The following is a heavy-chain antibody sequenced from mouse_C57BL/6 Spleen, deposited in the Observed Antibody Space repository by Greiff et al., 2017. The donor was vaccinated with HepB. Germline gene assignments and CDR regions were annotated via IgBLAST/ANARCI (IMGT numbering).Heavy chain of an antibody. D-gene: IGHD1-1*01. CDR2: IDPETGGT. CDR1: GYTFTDYE. J-gene: IGHJ2*01. V-gene: IGHV1-15*01. Sequence: QVQLKESGAELVRPGASVTLSCKASGYTFTDYEMHWVKQTPVHGLEWIGAIDPETGGTAYNQKFKGKAILTADKSSSTAYMELRSLTSEDSAVYYCTRRGNYYYGSSCFDYWGQGTTLTVSS. CDR3: TRRGNYYYGSSCFDY.